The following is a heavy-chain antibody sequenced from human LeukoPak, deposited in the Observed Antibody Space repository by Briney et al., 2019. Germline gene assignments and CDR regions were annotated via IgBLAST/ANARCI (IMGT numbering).Heavy chain of an antibody. D-gene: IGHD3-22*01. J-gene: IGHJ3*02. Sequence: PSETLSLTCAVYGGSFSGYYWSWIRQPPGKGLEWIGEINHSGSTNYNPSLKSRVTISVDTPKNQFSLKLSSVTAADTAVYYCAQDSSGDAFDIWGQGTMVTVSS. V-gene: IGHV4-34*01. CDR2: INHSGST. CDR3: AQDSSGDAFDI. CDR1: GGSFSGYY.